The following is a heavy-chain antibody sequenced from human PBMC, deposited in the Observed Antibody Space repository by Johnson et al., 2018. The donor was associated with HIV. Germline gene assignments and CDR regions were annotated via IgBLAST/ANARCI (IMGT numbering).Heavy chain of an antibody. CDR2: VHRDGSNK. CDR3: ARVQWLILDAFDI. D-gene: IGHD6-19*01. CDR1: GFTVSNNY. Sequence: VQLVESGGGLVQPGGSLRLSCAASGFTVSNNYMNWVRQTPGKGLEWVSVVHRDGSNKYYAASVKGRFTISRDNSKNTLYLQMNSLRAEDTAVYYCARVQWLILDAFDIWGQGTMVTVSS. V-gene: IGHV3-66*02. J-gene: IGHJ3*02.